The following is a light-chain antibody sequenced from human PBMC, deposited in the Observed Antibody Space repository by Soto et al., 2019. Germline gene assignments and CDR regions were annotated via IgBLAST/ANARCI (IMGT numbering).Light chain of an antibody. Sequence: DIQMTQYPSTLSAPVGDRVTITCRASQGISSWLAWYQKKPGKAPKLLIYAASSLQSGVPSRLRGSGYGTDLTLTISSMKTEDFATYYCQQANSFPLTFGQGTRLEIK. CDR2: AAS. CDR3: QQANSFPLT. CDR1: QGISSW. V-gene: IGKV1-12*01. J-gene: IGKJ5*01.